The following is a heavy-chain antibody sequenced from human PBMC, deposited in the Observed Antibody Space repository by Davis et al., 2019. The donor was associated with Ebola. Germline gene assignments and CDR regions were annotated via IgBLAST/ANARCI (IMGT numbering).Heavy chain of an antibody. CDR1: GFTFSGSA. V-gene: IGHV3-73*01. D-gene: IGHD1-26*01. Sequence: GGSLRLSCAASGFTFSGSAMHWVRQASGKGLEWVGRIRSKANSYATAYAASVKGRFTISRDNSKNTLYLQMNSLRAEDTAVYYCARGRVGATRGWFDPWGQGTLVTVSS. J-gene: IGHJ5*02. CDR2: IRSKANSYAT. CDR3: ARGRVGATRGWFDP.